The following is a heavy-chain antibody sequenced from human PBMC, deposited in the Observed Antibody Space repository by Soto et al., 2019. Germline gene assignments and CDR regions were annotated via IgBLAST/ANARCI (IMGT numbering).Heavy chain of an antibody. Sequence: GSLRLSCAVSGFTFSAYWMHWVRQVPGKGLTWVSRISDDGSTATYADSVKGRFIISRDNAKNSLYLEMNTLRADDSGLYYCARGPRVSSTGAGAHWGRGTLVTVSS. V-gene: IGHV3-74*01. D-gene: IGHD1-1*01. J-gene: IGHJ4*02. CDR3: ARGPRVSSTGAGAH. CDR2: ISDDGSTA. CDR1: GFTFSAYW.